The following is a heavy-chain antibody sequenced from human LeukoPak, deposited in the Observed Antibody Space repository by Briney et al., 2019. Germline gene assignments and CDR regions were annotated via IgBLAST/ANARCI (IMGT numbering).Heavy chain of an antibody. D-gene: IGHD3-22*01. CDR3: ATQGGSGYYRDGGDY. J-gene: IGHJ4*02. V-gene: IGHV1-18*01. CDR2: ISAYNGNT. CDR1: GYTFTSYG. Sequence: GASVKVSCKASGYTFTSYGISWVRQAPGQGLEWMGWISAYNGNTNYAQKLQGRVTMTTDTSTSTAYMELSSLRSEDTAVYYCATQGGSGYYRDGGDYWGQGTLVTVSS.